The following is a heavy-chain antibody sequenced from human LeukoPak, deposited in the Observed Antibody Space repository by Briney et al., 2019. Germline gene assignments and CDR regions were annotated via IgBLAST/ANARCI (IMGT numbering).Heavy chain of an antibody. CDR2: ISWNSGSI. Sequence: GRSLRLSCAASGFTFDDYAMHWVRQAPGKGLEWVSGISWNSGSIGYADSVKGRFTISRDNAKNSLYLQMNSLRAEDTALHYCAKGADILTGYSYYFDYWGQGTLVTVSS. CDR3: AKGADILTGYSYYFDY. V-gene: IGHV3-9*01. D-gene: IGHD3-9*01. CDR1: GFTFDDYA. J-gene: IGHJ4*02.